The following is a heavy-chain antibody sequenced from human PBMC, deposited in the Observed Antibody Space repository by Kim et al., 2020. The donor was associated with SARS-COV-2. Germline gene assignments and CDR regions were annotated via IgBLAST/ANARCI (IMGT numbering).Heavy chain of an antibody. J-gene: IGHJ4*02. V-gene: IGHV3-15*01. D-gene: IGHD3-9*01. CDR1: GFTFSNAW. CDR2: IKSKTDGGTT. CDR3: TTDPLHYDILTGPSPGSFDY. Sequence: GGSLRLSCAASGFTFSNAWMSWVRQAPGKGLEWVGRIKSKTDGGTTDYAAPVKGRFTISRDDSKNTLYLQMNSLKTEDTAVYYCTTDPLHYDILTGPSPGSFDYWGQGTLVTVSS.